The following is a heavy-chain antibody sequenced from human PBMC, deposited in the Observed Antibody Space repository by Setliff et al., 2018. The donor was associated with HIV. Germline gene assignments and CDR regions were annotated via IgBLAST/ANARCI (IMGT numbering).Heavy chain of an antibody. V-gene: IGHV4-38-2*02. CDR2: IYHSVSI. CDR1: GGSISSGFY. J-gene: IGHJ5*02. Sequence: SETLSLTCTVSGGSISSGFYWGWIRQPPGKGLEWIGSIYHSVSIHYNPSLKSRVTISIDTSKNQFSLKLSSVTAADPAVYYCARPDRGSWYSWFDPWGQGTLVTVSS. CDR3: ARPDRGSWYSWFDP. D-gene: IGHD6-13*01.